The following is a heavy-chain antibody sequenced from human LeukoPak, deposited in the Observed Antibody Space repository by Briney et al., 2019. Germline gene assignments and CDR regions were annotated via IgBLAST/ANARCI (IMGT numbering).Heavy chain of an antibody. V-gene: IGHV1-2*02. J-gene: IGHJ4*02. Sequence: ASVKVSCKASGYTFTAYYMHWVRQAPGQGLEWMGWINPNSGGTNYAQKFQGRVTMTRDTSISTAYMELSRLRSDDTAVYYCARDLNCGGDCYPFDYWGQGTLVTVSS. CDR3: ARDLNCGGDCYPFDY. D-gene: IGHD2-21*02. CDR1: GYTFTAYY. CDR2: INPNSGGT.